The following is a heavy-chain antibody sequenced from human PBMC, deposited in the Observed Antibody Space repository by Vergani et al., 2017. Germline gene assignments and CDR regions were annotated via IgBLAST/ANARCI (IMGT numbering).Heavy chain of an antibody. CDR2: ITPQNGGT. J-gene: IGHJ5*02. V-gene: IGHV1-2*02. Sequence: QVQLVQSGAEVKKPGAAVKVSCKASGYYFTDNYLHWVRQAPGQGLEWMGRITPQNGGTQYAEKFKGRVTMTRDTSITTAYMELTSLTSDDTAVYYCVRGGTFDWLSTWGQGTLVIVSS. CDR3: VRGGTFDWLST. CDR1: GYYFTDNY. D-gene: IGHD3-9*01.